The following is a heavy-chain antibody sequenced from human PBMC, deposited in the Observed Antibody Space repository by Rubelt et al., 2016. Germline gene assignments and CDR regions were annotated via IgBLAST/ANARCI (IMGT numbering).Heavy chain of an antibody. CDR2: IYSGGST. CDR3: ARARREATPYYYYYYMDV. D-gene: IGHD1-26*01. Sequence: VQLVESGGGVVQPGGSLRLSCAASGFTVSSNYMSWVRQAPGKGLEWVSVIYSGGSTYYADSVKGRFTISRDNSKNTLYLQMNSLRAEDTAVYYCARARREATPYYYYYYMDVWGKGTTVTVSS. J-gene: IGHJ6*03. CDR1: GFTVSSNY. V-gene: IGHV3-66*01.